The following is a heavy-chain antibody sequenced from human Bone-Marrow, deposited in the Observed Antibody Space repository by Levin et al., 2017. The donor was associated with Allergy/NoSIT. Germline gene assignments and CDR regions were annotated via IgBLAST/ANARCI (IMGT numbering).Heavy chain of an antibody. CDR1: GFTFNTYT. V-gene: IGHV3-21*01. Sequence: GGSLRLSCAASGFTFNTYTINWVRQAPGKGLEWVSSISTSSNYIYYADSLKGRFTISRDNAKNSLYLQMNNLRADDTAVYYCVRERDRLLTGSTENYEYYMDVWGKGTTVTVSS. CDR2: ISTSSNYI. CDR3: VRERDRLLTGSTENYEYYMDV. J-gene: IGHJ6*03. D-gene: IGHD1-7*01.